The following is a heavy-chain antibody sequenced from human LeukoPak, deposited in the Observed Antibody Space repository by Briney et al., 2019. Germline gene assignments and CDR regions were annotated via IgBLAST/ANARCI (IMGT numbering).Heavy chain of an antibody. V-gene: IGHV3-30*18. D-gene: IGHD6-19*01. J-gene: IGHJ4*02. CDR2: ISHDASIK. CDR3: VKALSRNNGWYYFDY. Sequence: GGSLRLSCAASQFTFSAYGMHWVRQAPGKGLEWVAFISHDASIKYYADSVKGRFTISRDDSESTLYLQMNSLRPEGTSLYYCVKALSRNNGWYYFDYWGQGTLVTVSS. CDR1: QFTFSAYG.